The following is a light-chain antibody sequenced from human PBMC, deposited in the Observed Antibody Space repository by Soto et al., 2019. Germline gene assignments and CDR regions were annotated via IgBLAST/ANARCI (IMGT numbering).Light chain of an antibody. V-gene: IGLV2-8*01. CDR2: EVS. J-gene: IGLJ2*01. CDR3: TSYAGSLPVV. Sequence: QSALTQPPSASGSPGQSVTISCTGTSSDVGGYNYVSWYQHHPGKAPRLMVYEVSKRPSGVPDRFSGSKSGNTASLTVSGLQTEYEADYYCTSYAGSLPVVFGGGTKVTVL. CDR1: SSDVGGYNY.